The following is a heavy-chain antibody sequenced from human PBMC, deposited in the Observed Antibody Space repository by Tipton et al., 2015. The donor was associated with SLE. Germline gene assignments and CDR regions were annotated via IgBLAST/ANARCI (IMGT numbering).Heavy chain of an antibody. CDR2: IYSNGYT. CDR1: GGSTRTTGSY. CDR3: ARHRLTVLQKVNVPSDGLDV. V-gene: IGHV4-39*07. D-gene: IGHD3-10*01. Sequence: GLVKPSETLSLTCDVSGGSTRTTGSYWGWIRQSPGKGLEWFGSIYSNGYTYYNPSLKSRVTISVDTSKNQFSLRLRSVTAADTAVYYCARHRLTVLQKVNVPSDGLDVWGQGTTVSVSS. J-gene: IGHJ6*02.